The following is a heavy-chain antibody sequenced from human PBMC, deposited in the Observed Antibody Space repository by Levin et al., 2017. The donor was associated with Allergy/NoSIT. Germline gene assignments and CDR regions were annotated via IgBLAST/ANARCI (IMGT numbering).Heavy chain of an antibody. D-gene: IGHD2-15*01. J-gene: IGHJ5*02. CDR3: ARDLKPEIGYCSGGSCYARWFDP. CDR2: INPNSGGT. Sequence: ASVKVSCKASGYTFTGYYMHWVRQAPGQGLEWMGWINPNSGGTNYAQKFQGRVTMTRDTSISTAYMELSRLRSDDTAVYYCARDLKPEIGYCSGGSCYARWFDPWGQGTLVTVSS. V-gene: IGHV1-2*02. CDR1: GYTFTGYY.